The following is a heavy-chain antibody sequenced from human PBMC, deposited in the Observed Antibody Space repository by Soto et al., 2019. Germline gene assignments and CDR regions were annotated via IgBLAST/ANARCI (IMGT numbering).Heavy chain of an antibody. D-gene: IGHD2-2*01. V-gene: IGHV1-2*02. J-gene: IGHJ5*02. CDR1: GYSFIDYY. CDR2: INPKSGAS. Sequence: WASVKVSCKAFGYSFIDYYIHWVRQAPGQGLEWMGWINPKSGASNYAQKFQGRVNMTGDTSLSAAYMELSSLTADDTAVYYCTIELSTYHWFDPWGQGTQVTVSS. CDR3: TIELSTYHWFDP.